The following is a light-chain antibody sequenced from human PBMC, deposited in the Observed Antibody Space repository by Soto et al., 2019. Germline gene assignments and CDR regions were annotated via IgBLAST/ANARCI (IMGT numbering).Light chain of an antibody. J-gene: IGKJ4*01. Sequence: EIVLTQSPGTLSLSPGERATLSCRASQSVSSSYLAWYQQKPGQAPRLLIYGASSRATGIPDRFSGSGSGTDFTLTISRLEPEDFAVYYCQQYGSSLQVTFRGGTKVEIK. CDR1: QSVSSSY. CDR3: QQYGSSLQVT. CDR2: GAS. V-gene: IGKV3-20*01.